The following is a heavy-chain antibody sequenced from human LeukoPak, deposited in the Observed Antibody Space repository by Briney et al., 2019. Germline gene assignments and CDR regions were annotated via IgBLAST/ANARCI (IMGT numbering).Heavy chain of an antibody. J-gene: IGHJ4*02. Sequence: ASVKVSCKTSGYIFTGYYVHWVRQAPGQGLEWMGWLNPNSGGTHYAQTFQGRVTMTGDTSIKTAYMEVSGLRSDDTAVYYCARVESLALTSIDYWGQGTLVTVSS. CDR3: ARVESLALTSIDY. CDR1: GYIFTGYY. CDR2: LNPNSGGT. V-gene: IGHV1-2*02. D-gene: IGHD3-16*01.